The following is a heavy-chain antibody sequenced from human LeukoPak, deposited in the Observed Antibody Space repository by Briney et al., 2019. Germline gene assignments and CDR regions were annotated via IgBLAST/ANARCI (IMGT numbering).Heavy chain of an antibody. CDR1: GFTFDDYA. CDR3: AKDARQTYYDFWSGHFDY. J-gene: IGHJ4*02. CDR2: ISWDGGST. D-gene: IGHD3-3*01. Sequence: PGGSLRLSCAASGFTFDDYAMHWVRQAPGKGLEWVSLISWDGGSTYYVDSLKGRSTISRDKSKISLYLQMNSLRAEDTALYYCAKDARQTYYDFWSGHFDYWGQGTLVTVSS. V-gene: IGHV3-43D*04.